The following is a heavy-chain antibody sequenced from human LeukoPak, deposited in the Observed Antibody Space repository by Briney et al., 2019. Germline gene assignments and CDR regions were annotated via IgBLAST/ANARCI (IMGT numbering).Heavy chain of an antibody. CDR3: ARSPPRTLNFDY. V-gene: IGHV4-59*01. J-gene: IGHJ4*02. CDR2: IYYSGST. D-gene: IGHD1-1*01. CDR1: GGSISSYY. Sequence: SETLSLTCTVSGGSISSYYWSWIRQPPGKGLEWIGYIYYSGSTNYNPSLKSRITISVDTSKNQFSLKLSSVTAADTAVYYCARSPPRTLNFDYWGQGTLVTVSS.